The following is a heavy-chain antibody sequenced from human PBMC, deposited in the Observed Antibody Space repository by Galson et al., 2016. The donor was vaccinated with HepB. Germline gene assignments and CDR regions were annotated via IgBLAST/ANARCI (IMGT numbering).Heavy chain of an antibody. CDR1: GIIFSGPR. Sequence: SLRLSCAGSGIIFSGPRMSWVRQAPGKGLEWVANIKEAGYDNSYVDSVKGRFTISRDNAKNSLYLQMSSLKAEDTAVYYCARVGRHGNLDYWGQGTLVTVSS. CDR2: IKEAGYDN. D-gene: IGHD1-14*01. V-gene: IGHV3-7*01. CDR3: ARVGRHGNLDY. J-gene: IGHJ4*02.